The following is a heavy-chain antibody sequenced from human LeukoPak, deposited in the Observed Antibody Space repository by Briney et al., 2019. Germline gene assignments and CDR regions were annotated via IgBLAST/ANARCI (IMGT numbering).Heavy chain of an antibody. J-gene: IGHJ4*02. CDR2: ITGSGDTT. D-gene: IGHD3-9*01. Sequence: GGSLRLSCAASGFIFRNYAMGWVRQAPGKGLEWVSAITGSGDTTYYADSVKGRFTISRDNSKNTLYVEMNTLRAEDTAVYYCAKWGDYDILTGYYVSDFWGQGTLVTVSS. V-gene: IGHV3-23*01. CDR3: AKWGDYDILTGYYVSDF. CDR1: GFIFRNYA.